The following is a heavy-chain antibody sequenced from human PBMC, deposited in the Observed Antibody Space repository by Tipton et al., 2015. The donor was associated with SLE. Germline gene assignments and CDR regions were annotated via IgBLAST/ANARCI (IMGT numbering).Heavy chain of an antibody. J-gene: IGHJ4*02. D-gene: IGHD6-13*01. V-gene: IGHV4-39*07. CDR3: ARVRIISAGTHFDY. Sequence: TLSLTCTVSGGSVSSSSKYWAWIRQPPGKGLEWIGRIYASGKATYNPSLKSRLTISVDTSKNQVSLKLSSVTAADTAVYYCARVRIISAGTHFDYWGQGTLVTVSS. CDR2: IYASGKA. CDR1: GGSVSSSSKY.